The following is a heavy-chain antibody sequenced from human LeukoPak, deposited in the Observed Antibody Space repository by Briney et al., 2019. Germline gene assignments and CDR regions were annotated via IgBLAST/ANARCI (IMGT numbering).Heavy chain of an antibody. Sequence: GASVKVSCKASGYTFTSYDINWVRQATGQGLEWMGWMNPNSGNTGYAQKFQVRVTITRNTSISTAYMELSSLRSEDTAVYYCARQYRGGLGIDYWGQGTLVTVSS. D-gene: IGHD5-18*01. J-gene: IGHJ4*02. CDR2: MNPNSGNT. V-gene: IGHV1-8*03. CDR1: GYTFTSYD. CDR3: ARQYRGGLGIDY.